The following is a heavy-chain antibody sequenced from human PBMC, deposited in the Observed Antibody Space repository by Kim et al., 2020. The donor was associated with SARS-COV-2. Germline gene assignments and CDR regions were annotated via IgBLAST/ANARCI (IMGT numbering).Heavy chain of an antibody. V-gene: IGHV3-23*01. CDR3: AKWGSGWYRPVDY. Sequence: YADSVKGRFTISRDNSKKTLYLQMNSLRAEDTAVYYCAKWGSGWYRPVDYWGQGTLVTVSS. D-gene: IGHD6-19*01. J-gene: IGHJ4*02.